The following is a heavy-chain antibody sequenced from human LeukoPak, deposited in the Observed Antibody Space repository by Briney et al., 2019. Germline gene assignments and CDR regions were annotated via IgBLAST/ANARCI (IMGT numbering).Heavy chain of an antibody. Sequence: GGSLRLSCAASGFSSYAMSWVRQAPGKGLEWVSAISGSGGSTYYADSVKGRFTISRDNSKNTLYLQMNSLRAEDTAVYYCAKGLGYYFDYWGQGTLVTVSS. CDR3: AKGLGYYFDY. J-gene: IGHJ4*02. CDR1: GFSSYA. V-gene: IGHV3-23*01. D-gene: IGHD4-17*01. CDR2: ISGSGGST.